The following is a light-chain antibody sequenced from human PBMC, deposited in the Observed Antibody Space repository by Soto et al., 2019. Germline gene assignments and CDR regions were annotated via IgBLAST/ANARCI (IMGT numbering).Light chain of an antibody. CDR2: GAS. Sequence: EIVLTQSPGTLSLSPGERATLSCRASQSVSSSFLAWYQQKSGQAPRLLIYGASSRATGIPDRFSGSGSGTDFTLIISRREPEDFAVYYCQHYGSSLPITFGQGTRLEIK. V-gene: IGKV3-20*01. CDR3: QHYGSSLPIT. CDR1: QSVSSSF. J-gene: IGKJ5*01.